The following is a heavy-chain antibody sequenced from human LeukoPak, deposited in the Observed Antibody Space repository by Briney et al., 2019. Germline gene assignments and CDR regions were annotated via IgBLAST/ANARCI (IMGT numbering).Heavy chain of an antibody. J-gene: IGHJ4*02. Sequence: SETLSLTCTVSGGSISSSSYYWGWIRQPPGKGLEWIGSIYYSGSTYYNPSLKSRVTISVDRSKNQFSLRLNSVTAADTAVYFCARGSGPTVPWFDYWGQGTLVTVSS. CDR1: GGSISSSSYY. V-gene: IGHV4-39*07. D-gene: IGHD4-17*01. CDR2: IYYSGST. CDR3: ARGSGPTVPWFDY.